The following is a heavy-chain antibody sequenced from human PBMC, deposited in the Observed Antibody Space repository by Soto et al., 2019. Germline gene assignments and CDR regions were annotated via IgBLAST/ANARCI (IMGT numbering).Heavy chain of an antibody. CDR1: GDSISSSNW. J-gene: IGHJ4*02. V-gene: IGHV4-4*02. CDR3: VRDLGTGTDY. CDR2: IYHSGSS. D-gene: IGHD1-1*01. Sequence: SETLSLTCVVSGDSISSSNWWSWVRQPPGKGLEWIGEIYHSGSSTYNPSLKGRVTISIDTSKNQFSLNLNSVTAADTALYYCVRDLGTGTDYWGQGALVTVSS.